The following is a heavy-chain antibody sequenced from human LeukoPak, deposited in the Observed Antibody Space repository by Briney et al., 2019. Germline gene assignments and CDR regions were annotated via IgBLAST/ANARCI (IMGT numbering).Heavy chain of an antibody. CDR2: IYASGNS. V-gene: IGHV4-61*02. CDR3: AGTRRYCSGGSCYNWFDP. CDR1: GGSISSDTYY. D-gene: IGHD2-15*01. J-gene: IGHJ5*02. Sequence: SETLSLTCTVSGGSISSDTYYWSWIRQPAGKGLEWIGRIYASGNSNYNASLKSRVTISIDTSNNQFSLRLSSVIASDTAVYYCAGTRRYCSGGSCYNWFDPWGQGTLVTVSP.